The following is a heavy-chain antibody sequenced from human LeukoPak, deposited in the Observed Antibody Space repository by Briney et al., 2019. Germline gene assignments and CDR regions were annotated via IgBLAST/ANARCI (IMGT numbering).Heavy chain of an antibody. CDR2: IHYSGST. J-gene: IGHJ4*02. Sequence: PSETLSLTCTVSGASISSYYWSWIRQPPGKGLEWIGYIHYSGSTNYNPSLKSRVTVPIDMSKNQFSLRLTSVTAADTAVYYCARRGYTSGRYFFDYWGQGSLVTVSS. D-gene: IGHD6-19*01. CDR1: GASISSYY. CDR3: ARRGYTSGRYFFDY. V-gene: IGHV4-59*08.